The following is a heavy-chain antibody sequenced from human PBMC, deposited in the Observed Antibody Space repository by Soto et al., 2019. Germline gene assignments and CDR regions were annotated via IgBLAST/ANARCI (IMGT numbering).Heavy chain of an antibody. CDR2: ILPILGTA. V-gene: IGHV1-69*01. D-gene: IGHD3-10*01. CDR1: GGTFSSYG. CDR3: ARDHTPYYGAYYFDY. Sequence: QVQLVQSGAEVKRPGSSVRVSCKASGGTFSSYGISWVRQAPGRGLEWMGGILPILGTAKYAQKFQGRVTSTADESTSTVYMELSSLRSEDTAVYYCARDHTPYYGAYYFDYWVQATLVTVSS. J-gene: IGHJ4*02.